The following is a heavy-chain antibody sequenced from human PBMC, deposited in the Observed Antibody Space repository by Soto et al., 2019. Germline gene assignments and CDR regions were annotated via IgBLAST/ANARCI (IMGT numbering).Heavy chain of an antibody. CDR2: INPNSGGT. CDR1: GYTFSDYY. V-gene: IGHV1-2*02. J-gene: IGHJ4*02. CDR3: AREPATAKPEGVDF. Sequence: ASVKVSCKASGYTFSDYYIHWVRQAPGQGLEWMGWINPNSGGTKYAPRFQGGVTMTRDTSITTAYMELSRLRSGDTAVYYCAREPATAKPEGVDFWGQGTLVTVSS. D-gene: IGHD1-1*01.